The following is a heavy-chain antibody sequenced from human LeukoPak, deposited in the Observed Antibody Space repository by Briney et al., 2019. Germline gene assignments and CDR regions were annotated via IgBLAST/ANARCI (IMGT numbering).Heavy chain of an antibody. CDR3: GRGGKVEQLVLAR. CDR1: GFTFSSYW. V-gene: IGHV3-74*01. D-gene: IGHD6-13*01. Sequence: GGSLRLFCAASGFTFSSYWMLWVRHAPGEGMVWVSHINSDGSSTRYADSVKGRFTISRDNAKNTLYLQMNSLRAEDTAVYYCGRGGKVEQLVLARWGQGSLVTVSS. CDR2: INSDGSST. J-gene: IGHJ4*02.